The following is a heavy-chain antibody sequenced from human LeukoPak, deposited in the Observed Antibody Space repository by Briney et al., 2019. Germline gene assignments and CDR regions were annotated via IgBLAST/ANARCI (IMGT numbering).Heavy chain of an antibody. CDR3: ATTSCGGDCQAWGYFDY. J-gene: IGHJ4*02. CDR1: GGSISSGGYY. Sequence: SQTLSLTCTVSGGSISSGGYYWSWIRQPPGKGLEWIGYIYHSGSTYYNPSLKSRVTISVDRSKNQFSLKLSSVTAADTAVYYCATTSCGGDCQAWGYFDYWGQGTLVTVSS. D-gene: IGHD2-21*01. CDR2: IYHSGST. V-gene: IGHV4-30-2*01.